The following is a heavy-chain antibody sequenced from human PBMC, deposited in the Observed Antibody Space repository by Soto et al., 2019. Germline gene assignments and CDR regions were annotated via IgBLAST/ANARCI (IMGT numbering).Heavy chain of an antibody. CDR1: GFSLSNARIG. CDR3: IYGDDSNGSYF. CDR2: IFSNDDK. D-gene: IGHD3-22*01. Sequence: SGPTLVNPTETLTLTCTVSGFSLSNARIGVSWIRQPPGKALEWLAHIFSNDDKAYSPSLKSRLTISKDTSKSQVVLTMTNMDTVCTATYFSIYGDDSNGSYFWAQGTPVTVSS. V-gene: IGHV2-26*01. J-gene: IGHJ4*01.